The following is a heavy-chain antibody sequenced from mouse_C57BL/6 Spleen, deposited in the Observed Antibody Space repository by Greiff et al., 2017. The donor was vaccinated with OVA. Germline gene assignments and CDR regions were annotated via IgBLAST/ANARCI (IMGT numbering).Heavy chain of an antibody. CDR3: ERGHYGSSPYAMDD. CDR2: INPNYGTT. D-gene: IGHD1-1*01. Sequence: VQLQQSGPELVKPGASVKISCKASGYSFTDYNMNWVKQSNGKSLEWIGVINPNYGTTSYNQKFKGKATLTVDQSSSTAYMQLNSLTSEDSAVYYCERGHYGSSPYAMDDWGQGTSVTVSS. J-gene: IGHJ4*01. CDR1: GYSFTDYN. V-gene: IGHV1-39*01.